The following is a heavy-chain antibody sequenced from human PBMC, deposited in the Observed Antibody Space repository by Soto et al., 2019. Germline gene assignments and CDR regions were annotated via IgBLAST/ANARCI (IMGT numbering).Heavy chain of an antibody. CDR1: GGSISSSSYY. CDR3: ARLRGYCSGGSCYSPEYFQH. D-gene: IGHD2-15*01. CDR2: IYYSGST. Sequence: ASETLSLTCTVSGGSISSSSYYWGWIRQPPGKGLEWIGSIYYSGSTYYNPSLKSRVTISVDTSKNQFSLKLSSVTAADTAVYYCARLRGYCSGGSCYSPEYFQHWGQGTLVTVSS. V-gene: IGHV4-39*01. J-gene: IGHJ1*01.